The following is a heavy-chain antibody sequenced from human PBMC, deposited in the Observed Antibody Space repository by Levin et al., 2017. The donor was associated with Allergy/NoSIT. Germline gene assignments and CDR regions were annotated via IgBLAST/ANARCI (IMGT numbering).Heavy chain of an antibody. Sequence: SETLSLTCTVSGGSLNTYYWSWIRQPAGKGLEWIGRIYSSGSSNYNPSLKSRITMSVDTSKNQFSLRLSSVTAADTAVYYCARVKYYYDTGPYSKNQPGTFDIWGRGTMVTVAS. CDR2: IYSSGSS. CDR3: ARVKYYYDTGPYSKNQPGTFDI. V-gene: IGHV4-4*07. CDR1: GGSLNTYY. D-gene: IGHD3-22*01. J-gene: IGHJ3*02.